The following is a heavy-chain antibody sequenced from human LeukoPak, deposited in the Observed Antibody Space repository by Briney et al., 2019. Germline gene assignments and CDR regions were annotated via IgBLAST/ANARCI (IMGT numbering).Heavy chain of an antibody. CDR2: TSGGGVTT. CDR1: GFTFSSYG. CDR3: AKAVAWGYPNFYFGY. J-gene: IGHJ4*02. Sequence: GGSLRLSCAASGFTFSSYGMSWVRQAPGKGLEWVSSTSGGGVTTYYADSVKGRFTISRDSSKNTLYLHMNSLRAEDTAIYYCAKAVAWGYPNFYFGYWGQGALVTVSS. V-gene: IGHV3-23*01. D-gene: IGHD5-12*01.